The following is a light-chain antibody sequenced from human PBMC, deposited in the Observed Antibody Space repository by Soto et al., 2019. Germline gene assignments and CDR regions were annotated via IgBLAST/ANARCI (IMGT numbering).Light chain of an antibody. Sequence: QAVVTQPPSASGTPGQRVTISCSGSSSNIGSNTVNWYQQLPGTAPKLLIWSNDRRPSGVPDRFSGSKSGTSASLAISGLQSEDEADYYCAAWDDSLNGWVFGGGTKLTVL. CDR3: AAWDDSLNGWV. J-gene: IGLJ3*02. CDR1: SSNIGSNT. V-gene: IGLV1-44*01. CDR2: SND.